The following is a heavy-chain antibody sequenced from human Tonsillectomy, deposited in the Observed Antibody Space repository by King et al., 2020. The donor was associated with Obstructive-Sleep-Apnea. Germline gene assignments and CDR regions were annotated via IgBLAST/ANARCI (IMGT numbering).Heavy chain of an antibody. CDR3: ARISPHKEEPYYYGMDV. J-gene: IGHJ6*02. CDR1: GGSISTINW. D-gene: IGHD1-14*01. Sequence: QLQESGPGLVKPSGTLSLTCAVSGGSISTINWGRWVRQPPGKGLEWIWEIYHSGSINHNPSLTSRGTISVDKPKNQFSLKLSSVTAADTAVYYCARISPHKEEPYYYGMDVWGQGTTVTVSS. V-gene: IGHV4-4*02. CDR2: IYHSGSI.